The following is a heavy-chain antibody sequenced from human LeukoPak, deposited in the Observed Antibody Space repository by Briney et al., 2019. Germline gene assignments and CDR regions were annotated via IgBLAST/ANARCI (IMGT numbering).Heavy chain of an antibody. CDR1: GFTFSSYS. V-gene: IGHV3-48*01. CDR3: ARDPQNYFDY. Sequence: GGSLRLSCAASGFTFSSYSMNWVRQAPGKGLEWVSYISSSSSTIYYADSVKGRFTISRDNSKNTLYLQMNSLRAEDTAVYYCARDPQNYFDYWGQGTLVTVSS. CDR2: ISSSSSTI. J-gene: IGHJ4*02.